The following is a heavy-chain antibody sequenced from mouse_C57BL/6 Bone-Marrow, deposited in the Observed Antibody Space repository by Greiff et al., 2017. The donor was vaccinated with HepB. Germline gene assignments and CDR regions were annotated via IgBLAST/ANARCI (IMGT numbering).Heavy chain of an antibody. Sequence: VKQSCKASGYTFTSYWMHWVKQRPGRGLEWIGRIDPTSGGTKYNEKFKSKATLTVDKPSSTAYMQLSSLTSEDSAVYYCARWGYYAMDYWGQGTSVTVSS. CDR1: GYTFTSYW. J-gene: IGHJ4*01. V-gene: IGHV1-72*01. CDR2: IDPTSGGT. CDR3: ARWGYYAMDY.